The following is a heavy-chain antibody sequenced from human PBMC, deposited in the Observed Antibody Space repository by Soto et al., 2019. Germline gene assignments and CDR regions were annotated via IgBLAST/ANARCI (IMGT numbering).Heavy chain of an antibody. CDR1: GFIFSNHA. CDR3: VGELSSRRLDY. J-gene: IGHJ4*02. CDR2: IAYDGSSQ. V-gene: IGHV3-30-3*01. Sequence: QVQVVDSGGGMVQPGTSLRLSCAASGFIFSNHAMHWVRQAPGKGLEWVAGIAYDGSSQYYADSVRGRFTISRDNSRNTLYLQMSCLRVEDTAVYYLVGELSSRRLDYWGQGTLVTVSS. D-gene: IGHD3-16*02.